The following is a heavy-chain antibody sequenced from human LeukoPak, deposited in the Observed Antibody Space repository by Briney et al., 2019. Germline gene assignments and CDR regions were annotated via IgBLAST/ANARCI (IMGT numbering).Heavy chain of an antibody. Sequence: PGGSDRLSCAVSEFPFTRAWMTWVRQAPGKGLEWVGRIKSKTDGGTTDYAAPVKGRFSISRDDSKNTLYLQMNSLETEDTAMYYCTTCGYDRSGAFDIWGQGTFASVSS. J-gene: IGHJ3*02. CDR2: IKSKTDGGTT. CDR3: TTCGYDRSGAFDI. D-gene: IGHD5-12*01. CDR1: EFPFTRAW. V-gene: IGHV3-15*01.